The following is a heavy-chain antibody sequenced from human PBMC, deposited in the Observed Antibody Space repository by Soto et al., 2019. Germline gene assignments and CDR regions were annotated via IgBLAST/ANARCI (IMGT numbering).Heavy chain of an antibody. Sequence: EVQLVESGGGLVQPGGSLKLSCAASGFTFSGCAMHWVRQASGKGLEWLGRIRSKPNNYATEYAASVQGRFTISRDDSKTTAYLEMNSLKTEDTAVYYCTRWAYSYGWYFDYWGQGALVTVSS. V-gene: IGHV3-73*01. CDR1: GFTFSGCA. J-gene: IGHJ4*02. CDR2: IRSKPNNYAT. CDR3: TRWAYSYGWYFDY. D-gene: IGHD6-19*01.